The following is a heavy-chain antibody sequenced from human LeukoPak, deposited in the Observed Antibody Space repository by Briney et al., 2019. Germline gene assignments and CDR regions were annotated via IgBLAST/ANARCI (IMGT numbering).Heavy chain of an antibody. J-gene: IGHJ4*02. CDR2: IYYSGST. CDR1: DGSISSGGYY. CDR3: ARESWNYYFDY. D-gene: IGHD1-7*01. Sequence: PSETLSLTCTVSDGSISSGGYYWSWIRQHPGKGLEWIGYIYYSGSTYYNPSLKSRVTISVDTSKNQFSLKLSSVTAADTAVYYCARESWNYYFDYWGQGTLVTVSS. V-gene: IGHV4-31*03.